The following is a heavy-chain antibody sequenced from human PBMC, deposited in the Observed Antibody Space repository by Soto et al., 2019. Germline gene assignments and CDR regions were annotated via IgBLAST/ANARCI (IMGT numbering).Heavy chain of an antibody. D-gene: IGHD3-3*01. CDR2: IYYSGST. V-gene: IGHV4-39*01. J-gene: IGHJ4*02. CDR3: ARHVSEWLLYRYFDY. Sequence: SETLSLTCTVSGGCINSSSYYWGWIRQPPGKGLEWIGSIYYSGSTYYNPSLKSRVTISVDTSKNQFSLKLSSVTAADTAVYYCARHVSEWLLYRYFDYWGQGTLVTVSS. CDR1: GGCINSSSYY.